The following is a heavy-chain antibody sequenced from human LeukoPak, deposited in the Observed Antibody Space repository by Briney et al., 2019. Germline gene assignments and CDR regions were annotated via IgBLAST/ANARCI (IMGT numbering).Heavy chain of an antibody. CDR2: IYHSGST. CDR1: GDSISSSTYY. Sequence: SETLSLTCTVSGDSISSSTYYWGWLRQPPGKGLEWIGNIYHSGSTYYNPSLKSRVTMSVDTSKNQFSLKLSSVTAGDTAVYYCARRCGSTSCFRYWGQGTQVTVAS. J-gene: IGHJ4*02. CDR3: ARRCGSTSCFRY. D-gene: IGHD2-2*01. V-gene: IGHV4-39*01.